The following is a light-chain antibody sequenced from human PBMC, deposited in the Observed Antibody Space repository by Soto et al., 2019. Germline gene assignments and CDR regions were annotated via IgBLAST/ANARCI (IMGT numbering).Light chain of an antibody. V-gene: IGKV3-11*01. J-gene: IGKJ5*01. CDR1: QTITTY. CDR3: QQRSNWPAN. CDR2: GAS. Sequence: EIVLTQSPATLSLSPGERATLSCRASQTITTYLAWYQQKPGQPPRLLIYGASNRATGIPARFSGSGSRTDFTLTISNLEPEDFAVYYCQQRSNWPANFGQGTRLEMK.